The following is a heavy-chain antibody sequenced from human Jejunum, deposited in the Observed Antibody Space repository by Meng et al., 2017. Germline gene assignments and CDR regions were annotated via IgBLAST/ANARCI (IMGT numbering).Heavy chain of an antibody. Sequence: QLQLQESGPGLVKPSETLPPTCPVSGDSISSGSYYWGWIRQPPGKGLEWIGSMYYSGGTYYNPSLKCRVTISVDASKNQFSLKLSSVTAADTAVYYCARSFWNYYYIDYWGQGALVTVSS. CDR1: GDSISSGSYY. J-gene: IGHJ4*02. CDR2: MYYSGGT. D-gene: IGHD3-3*01. CDR3: ARSFWNYYYIDY. V-gene: IGHV4-39*01.